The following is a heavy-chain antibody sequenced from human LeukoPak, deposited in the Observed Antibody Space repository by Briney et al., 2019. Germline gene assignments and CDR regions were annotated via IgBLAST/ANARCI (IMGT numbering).Heavy chain of an antibody. J-gene: IGHJ5*02. CDR2: IIPIFGTA. Sequence: SSVKVSCKASGGTFSSYAISWVRQAPGQGLEWMGGIIPIFGTANYAQKFQGRVTITADESTSTAYMELSSLRSEDTAVYYCAREGGKLGYCSSTSCPNWFDPWGQGTLVTVSS. CDR3: AREGGKLGYCSSTSCPNWFDP. V-gene: IGHV1-69*01. D-gene: IGHD2-2*01. CDR1: GGTFSSYA.